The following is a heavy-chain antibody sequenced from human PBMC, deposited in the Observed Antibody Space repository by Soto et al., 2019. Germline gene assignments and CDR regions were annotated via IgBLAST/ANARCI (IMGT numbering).Heavy chain of an antibody. D-gene: IGHD4-17*01. Sequence: EVQLLEAGGGLVQPGGSLRLSCAASGFSFRNYGMSWVRQAPGKGLEWLSAIIGNGDTTYYADSVRGRFTISRDNSKNTLYLHLNDLGAEDTATYYFAKDYDYGDSLPFDYWGQGTLVTVSS. CDR2: IIGNGDTT. CDR1: GFSFRNYG. V-gene: IGHV3-23*01. J-gene: IGHJ4*02. CDR3: AKDYDYGDSLPFDY.